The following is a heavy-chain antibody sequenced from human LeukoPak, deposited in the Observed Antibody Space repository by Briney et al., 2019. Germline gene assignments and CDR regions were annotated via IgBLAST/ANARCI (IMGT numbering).Heavy chain of an antibody. CDR1: GGSISSYY. J-gene: IGHJ4*02. D-gene: IGHD6-19*01. CDR2: IHYSGST. Sequence: SETLSLTCTVSGGSISSYYWSWIRQPPGKGLEWIGYIHYSGSTNYNSSLTSRVTISVDTSKNQFSLKLTSVSAADAAVYYCARGGWSHDYWGQGTLVTVSS. CDR3: ARGGWSHDY. V-gene: IGHV4-59*01.